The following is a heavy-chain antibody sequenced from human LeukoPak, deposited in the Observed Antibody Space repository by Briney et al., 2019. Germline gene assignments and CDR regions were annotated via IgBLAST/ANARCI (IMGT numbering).Heavy chain of an antibody. CDR1: GFAFTNVW. D-gene: IGHD3-9*01. V-gene: IGHV3-23*01. CDR3: ADILTGYFDY. Sequence: GGSLRLSCAASGFAFTNVWMSWVRQAPGKGLEWVSAISGSGGSTYYADSVKGRFTISRDNSKNTLYLQMNSLRAEDTAVYYCADILTGYFDYWGQGTLVTVSS. CDR2: ISGSGGST. J-gene: IGHJ4*02.